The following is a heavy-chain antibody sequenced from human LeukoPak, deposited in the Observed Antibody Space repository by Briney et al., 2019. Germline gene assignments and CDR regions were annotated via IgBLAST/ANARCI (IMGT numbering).Heavy chain of an antibody. CDR3: GSASSSGWFVYF. CDR2: IDPNSGVT. D-gene: IGHD6-19*01. J-gene: IGHJ4*02. CDR1: GYTFIAYY. V-gene: IGHV1-2*02. Sequence: ASVKVSCKTSGYTFIAYYMHWVRQAPGQGLEWMGWIDPNSGVTDYAQNFQGRVTLTRGTSISTAYMEMTSLRYDDTAVYYCGSASSSGWFVYFWGQGTLVTVSS.